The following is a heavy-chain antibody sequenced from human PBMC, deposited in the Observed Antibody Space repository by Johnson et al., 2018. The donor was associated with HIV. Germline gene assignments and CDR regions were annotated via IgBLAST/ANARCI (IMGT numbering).Heavy chain of an antibody. Sequence: EVQVVESGGGLVKPGGSLRLSCAASGFTVSSNYMSWVRQAPGKGLEWVSVIYSGGSTYYADSVKGRFTISRDNSKNTLYLQMNSLRAEDTAVYYCAKGGVLAAGTEGYAFDIWGQGTMVTVSS. D-gene: IGHD6-13*01. CDR3: AKGGVLAAGTEGYAFDI. V-gene: IGHV3-66*02. CDR2: IYSGGST. J-gene: IGHJ3*02. CDR1: GFTVSSNY.